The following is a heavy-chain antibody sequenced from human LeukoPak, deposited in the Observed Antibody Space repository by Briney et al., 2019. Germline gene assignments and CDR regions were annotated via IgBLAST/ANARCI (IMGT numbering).Heavy chain of an antibody. D-gene: IGHD3-22*01. V-gene: IGHV4-4*07. CDR2: IYTSGGT. J-gene: IGHJ4*02. CDR1: GGSISSYY. CDR3: ARGGYDSSSNFRIDY. Sequence: SETLSLTCAVSGGSISSYYWSWIRQPAGKGLEWIGRIYTSGGTNYNPSLNSRVTISVDKSKNQFSLKLSSVTAADTAVYYCARGGYDSSSNFRIDYWGQGALVTVSS.